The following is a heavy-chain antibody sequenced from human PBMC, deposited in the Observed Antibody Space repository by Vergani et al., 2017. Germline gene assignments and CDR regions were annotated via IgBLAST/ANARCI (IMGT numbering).Heavy chain of an antibody. V-gene: IGHV3-23*01. D-gene: IGHD2-2*01. CDR3: AKDTAGYCSSTSCYAPGGWFDP. CDR1: GFTFSSYA. J-gene: IGHJ5*02. CDR2: ISGSGGST. Sequence: EVQLLESGGGLVQPGGSLRLSCAASGFTFSSYAMSWVRPAPGKGLEWVSAISGSGGSTYYADSVKGRFTISRDNSKNTLYLQMNSLRAEDTAVYYCAKDTAGYCSSTSCYAPGGWFDPWGQGTLVTVSS.